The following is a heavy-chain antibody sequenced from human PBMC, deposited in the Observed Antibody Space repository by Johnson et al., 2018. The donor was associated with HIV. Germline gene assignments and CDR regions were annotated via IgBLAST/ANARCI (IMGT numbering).Heavy chain of an antibody. V-gene: IGHV3-30*18. CDR3: AKCRGLGARGAFDI. J-gene: IGHJ3*02. CDR2: VSYDGSKK. Sequence: QVQLVESGGGVVQPGRSLRLSCVASGFTFSSYGMHWVRQAPGKGLEWVAIVSYDGSKKYYPDSVKGRFTISRDNSKNTLYLQMSSLRAEDTAVYYCAKCRGLGARGAFDIWGQGTMVTVSS. D-gene: IGHD5-12*01. CDR1: GFTFSSYG.